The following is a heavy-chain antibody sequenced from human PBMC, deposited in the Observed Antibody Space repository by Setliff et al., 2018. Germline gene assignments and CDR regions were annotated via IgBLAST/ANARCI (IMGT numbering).Heavy chain of an antibody. CDR3: ARSDGGSSGLDY. CDR1: GGSISTYY. J-gene: IGHJ4*02. Sequence: SETLSLTCTVSGGSISTYYWSWIRQPPGKGLEWIGYVYYSGIANYSPSLKSRLTISVDTSKNQFSLKLRSVTAADTGVYYCARSDGGSSGLDYWGQGTLVTVSS. CDR2: VYYSGIA. D-gene: IGHD2-15*01. V-gene: IGHV4-59*01.